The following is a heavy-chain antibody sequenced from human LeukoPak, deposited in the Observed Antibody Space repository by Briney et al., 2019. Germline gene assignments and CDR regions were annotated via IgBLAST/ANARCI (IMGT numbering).Heavy chain of an antibody. Sequence: GGSLRLSCAVCGHPYRRCRMRCASQAPGKGLEWLANIKEDGSEKYYVDSVKGRFTISRDNAKNSLYLQMNSLRAEDTSVYYCASGSGQWWGQGTLVTVSS. CDR2: IKEDGSEK. J-gene: IGHJ4*02. CDR3: ASGSGQW. CDR1: GHPYRRCR. D-gene: IGHD3-10*01. V-gene: IGHV3-7*01.